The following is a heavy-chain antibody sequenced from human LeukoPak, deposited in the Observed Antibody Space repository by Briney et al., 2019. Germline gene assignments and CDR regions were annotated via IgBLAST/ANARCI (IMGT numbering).Heavy chain of an antibody. CDR1: GFTFSSYW. D-gene: IGHD3-22*01. CDR3: ARDLVDSSGYYFGY. J-gene: IGHJ4*02. Sequence: GGSLRLSCAASGFTFSSYWMSWVRQAPGKGLEWVANIKQDGSEKYYVDSVKGRFTISRDNVKNSLYLQMNSLRAEDTAVYYCARDLVDSSGYYFGYWGQGTLVTVSS. CDR2: IKQDGSEK. V-gene: IGHV3-7*01.